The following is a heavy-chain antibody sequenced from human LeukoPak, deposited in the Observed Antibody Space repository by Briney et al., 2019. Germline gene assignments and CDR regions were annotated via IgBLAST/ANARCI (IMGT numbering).Heavy chain of an antibody. CDR1: GFTFSSYE. CDR2: ISSSGSTI. J-gene: IGHJ4*02. V-gene: IGHV3-48*03. D-gene: IGHD3-16*01. Sequence: PGGSLRLSCAASGFTFSSYEMNWVRQAPGKGLEWVSYISSSGSTIYYADSVKGRFTISRDNAKNSLYLQMNSLRAEDTAVYYCARSYAGAFDYWGQGTLVTVSS. CDR3: ARSYAGAFDY.